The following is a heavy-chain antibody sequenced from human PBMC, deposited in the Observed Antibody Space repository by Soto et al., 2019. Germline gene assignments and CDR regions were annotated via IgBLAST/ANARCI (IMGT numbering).Heavy chain of an antibody. CDR2: IEWDDDK. Sequence: SGPTLVNPTQTLTLTCTFSWFSLSTSGMCVSWIRQPPGKALEWLALIEWDDDKYYNTSLKTRLTVSRDTSKNQVVLTMTNLDPVDTATYYCARSFRYYLGSGSYKDYLDYWGQGTQVTVS. D-gene: IGHD3-10*01. J-gene: IGHJ4*02. CDR1: WFSLSTSGMC. V-gene: IGHV2-70*01. CDR3: ARSFRYYLGSGSYKDYLDY.